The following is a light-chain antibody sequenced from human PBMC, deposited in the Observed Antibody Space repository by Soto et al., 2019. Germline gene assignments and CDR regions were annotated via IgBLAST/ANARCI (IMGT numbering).Light chain of an antibody. CDR2: GVS. V-gene: IGKV3-15*01. CDR1: QLFSSN. CDR3: QQYNNWPRT. J-gene: IGKJ5*01. Sequence: EIVMMQSPATLSLSPGESVTLSVMASQLFSSNLAWYQHKPGQAPRLLIYGVSTRDTGVPDRFSGSASGTEFTLTISSLQSEDFAVYYCQQYNNWPRTFGQGTRLEIK.